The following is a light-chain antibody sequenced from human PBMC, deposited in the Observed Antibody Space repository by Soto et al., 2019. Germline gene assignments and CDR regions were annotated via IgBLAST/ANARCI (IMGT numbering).Light chain of an antibody. V-gene: IGKV3-15*01. J-gene: IGKJ1*01. CDR3: QQYNSWSPYRT. Sequence: EIVMTQSPATLSVSPGERATLSCRASQSVGSNLAWYQQKPGQAPRLLIYGASTRATGIPARFSGSESGPEFTLTISSLQSEDFASYFGQQYNSWSPYRTFGQGTTVEIK. CDR2: GAS. CDR1: QSVGSN.